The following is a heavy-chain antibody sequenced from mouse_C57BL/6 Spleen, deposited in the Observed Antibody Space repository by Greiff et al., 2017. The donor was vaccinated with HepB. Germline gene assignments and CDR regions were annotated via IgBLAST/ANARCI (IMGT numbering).Heavy chain of an antibody. CDR3: TTQYYYGSSVFAY. Sequence: EVQVVESGAELVRPGASVKLSCTASGFNIKDDYMHWVKQRPEQGLEWIGWIDPENGDTEYASKFQGKATITADTSSNTAYLQLSSLTSEDTAVYYCTTQYYYGSSVFAYWGQGTLVTVSA. J-gene: IGHJ3*01. CDR2: IDPENGDT. CDR1: GFNIKDDY. V-gene: IGHV14-4*01. D-gene: IGHD1-1*01.